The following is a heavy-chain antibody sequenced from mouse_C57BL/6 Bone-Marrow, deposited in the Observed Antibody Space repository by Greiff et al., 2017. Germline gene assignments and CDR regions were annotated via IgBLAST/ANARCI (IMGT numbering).Heavy chain of an antibody. V-gene: IGHV1-76*01. Sequence: QVQLQQSGAGLVRPGASLKLSCTASGYTFTDHYINWVKQSPGQGLEWIARIYPGRGNTYYNEKLKGKATLTVDTSSSTAYMQLSSLTSEDSAVYYCARGSPDYWGQGTTLTVSA. CDR1: GYTFTDHY. CDR2: IYPGRGNT. D-gene: IGHD6-1*01. CDR3: ARGSPDY. J-gene: IGHJ2*01.